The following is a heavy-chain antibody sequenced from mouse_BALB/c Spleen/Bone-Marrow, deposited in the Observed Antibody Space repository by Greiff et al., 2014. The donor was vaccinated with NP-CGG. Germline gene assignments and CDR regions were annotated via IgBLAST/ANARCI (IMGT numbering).Heavy chain of an antibody. V-gene: IGHV2-9*02. CDR2: IGTGRGT. J-gene: IGHJ1*01. CDR1: GFSLKNYG. Sequence: QVHVKQSGPGLVAPSQSLSITCTVSGFSLKNYGVHWVRQPPGKGLEWLGVIGTGRGTNYNSALMSRLSISKDNSKSQVFLKMNSLQTDDTAMYYCARDRAYGNWYFDVWGAGTTVTVSS. CDR3: ARDRAYGNWYFDV. D-gene: IGHD2-1*01.